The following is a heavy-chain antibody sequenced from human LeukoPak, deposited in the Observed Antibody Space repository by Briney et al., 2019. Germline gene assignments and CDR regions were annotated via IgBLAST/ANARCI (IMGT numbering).Heavy chain of an antibody. CDR2: IYSGGST. D-gene: IGHD6-19*01. CDR3: ARDGGSGWSSAFFDH. CDR1: GLSVSVNY. J-gene: IGHJ4*02. Sequence: GGSLRLSCAASGLSVSVNYMSWVRQAPGKGLEWVSVIYSGGSTDYADSVKGRFTISRDNSKNTLYLQMSSLRAEDTALYYCARDGGSGWSSAFFDHWGQGTLVTVSS. V-gene: IGHV3-53*01.